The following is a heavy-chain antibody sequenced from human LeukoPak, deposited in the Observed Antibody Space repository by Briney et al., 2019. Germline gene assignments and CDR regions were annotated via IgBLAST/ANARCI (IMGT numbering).Heavy chain of an antibody. CDR2: ISGSGGST. CDR1: GFTFSSYA. CDR3: AKDPLRVVPAADHYYYYYMDV. J-gene: IGHJ6*03. Sequence: PGGSLRLSCAASGFTFSSYAMSWVRQAPGKGLEWVSAISGSGGSTYYADSVKGRFTISRDNSKNTLYLQMNSLRAEDTAVYYCAKDPLRVVPAADHYYYYYMDVWGKGTTVTVSS. V-gene: IGHV3-23*01. D-gene: IGHD2-2*01.